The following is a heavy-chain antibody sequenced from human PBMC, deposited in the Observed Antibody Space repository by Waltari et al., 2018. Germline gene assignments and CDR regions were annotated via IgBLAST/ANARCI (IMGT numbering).Heavy chain of an antibody. J-gene: IGHJ6*02. V-gene: IGHV3-13*01. D-gene: IGHD5-12*01. CDR3: AREESGYVGGMDV. Sequence: EVQLVESGGGFVQPGGSLRLSCAASGFTFTTYDMHWVRQVPGKVLEGVAVIGTGGDTLYSDSVKGRFTISRDNAKNSLYLQMNSLRAEDTAVYYCAREESGYVGGMDVWGQGTTVTVSS. CDR1: GFTFTTYD. CDR2: IGTGGDT.